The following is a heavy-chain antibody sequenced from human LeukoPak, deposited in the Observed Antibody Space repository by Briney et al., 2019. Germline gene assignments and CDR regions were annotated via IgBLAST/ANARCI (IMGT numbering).Heavy chain of an antibody. D-gene: IGHD3-9*01. CDR1: GFTFSSYA. CDR3: AKDPAYYDILTGNYNPYYFDY. CDR2: ISGSGGST. J-gene: IGHJ4*02. Sequence: GGSLRLSCAASGFTFSSYAMSWVRQAPGKGLEWVSAISGSGGSTYYADSVKGRFTISRDNSKNTLYLQMNSLRAEDTAVYYCAKDPAYYDILTGNYNPYYFDYWGQGTLVTVSS. V-gene: IGHV3-23*01.